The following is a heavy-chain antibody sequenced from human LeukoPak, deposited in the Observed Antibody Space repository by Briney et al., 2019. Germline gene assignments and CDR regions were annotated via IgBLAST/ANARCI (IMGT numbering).Heavy chain of an antibody. J-gene: IGHJ4*02. CDR3: ASSAGYDILTAYLLDY. Sequence: ASVKVSCKASGYTYTSYGISWVRQAPGQGLEWMGWISAYNGNTNYAQKLQGRVTMTTDTSTSTAYMELRSLRTDDTAVYYCASSAGYDILTAYLLDYWGQGTLVTVSS. V-gene: IGHV1-18*01. CDR2: ISAYNGNT. CDR1: GYTYTSYG. D-gene: IGHD3-9*01.